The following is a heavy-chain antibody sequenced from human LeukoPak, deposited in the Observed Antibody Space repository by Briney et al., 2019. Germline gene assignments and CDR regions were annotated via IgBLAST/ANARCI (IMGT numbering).Heavy chain of an antibody. CDR1: GGSFSGYY. J-gene: IGHJ4*02. CDR3: ARWAHIVATTYYFFDY. Sequence: SETLSLTCAVYGGSFSGYYWSWIRQPPGKGLEWIGYIYNSGSTNYNPSLKSRVTISVDTSKNQFSLRLNSVTAADTAMYYCARWAHIVATTYYFFDYWGQGTLVTVSS. CDR2: IYNSGST. D-gene: IGHD5-12*01. V-gene: IGHV4-34*01.